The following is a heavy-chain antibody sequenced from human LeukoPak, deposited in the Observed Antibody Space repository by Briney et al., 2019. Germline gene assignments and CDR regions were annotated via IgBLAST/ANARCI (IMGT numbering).Heavy chain of an antibody. V-gene: IGHV1-3*01. D-gene: IGHD3-3*01. CDR1: GYTLTSYA. CDR2: INAGNGNT. J-gene: IGHJ4*02. Sequence: ASVKVSCKASGYTLTSYAMHWVRQAPGQRLEWMGWINAGNGNTKYSQKFQGRVTITRDTSASTAYMELSSLRSEDTAVYYCARSRRGFLEWSDWGQGTLVTVSS. CDR3: ARSRRGFLEWSD.